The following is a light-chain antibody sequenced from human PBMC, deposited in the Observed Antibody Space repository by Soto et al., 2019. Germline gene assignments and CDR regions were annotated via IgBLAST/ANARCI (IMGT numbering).Light chain of an antibody. CDR3: ASYTSSRALV. Sequence: QSALTQPASVSGSPGQSITISCTGTSNDVGGHDYVSWYQQHPGKAPKLMIYDFLSRPSGVSERYSGSKSGHTASLTISARRPEHEADYYCASYTSSRALVLGTGTKLTVL. V-gene: IGLV2-14*03. CDR1: SNDVGGHDY. J-gene: IGLJ1*01. CDR2: DFL.